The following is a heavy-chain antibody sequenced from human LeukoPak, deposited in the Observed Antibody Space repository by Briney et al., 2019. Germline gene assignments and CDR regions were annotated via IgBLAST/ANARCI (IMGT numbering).Heavy chain of an antibody. Sequence: GASVKVSCKASGYTFTSYGISWVRQAPGQGLEWMGWISPYNGNTNYAQKLQGRVTMTTDTSTSTAYMELRSLRSDDTAVYYCARNGVPYYYDSSGYSYFDYWGQGTLVTVSS. CDR1: GYTFTSYG. CDR2: ISPYNGNT. D-gene: IGHD3-22*01. V-gene: IGHV1-18*01. J-gene: IGHJ4*02. CDR3: ARNGVPYYYDSSGYSYFDY.